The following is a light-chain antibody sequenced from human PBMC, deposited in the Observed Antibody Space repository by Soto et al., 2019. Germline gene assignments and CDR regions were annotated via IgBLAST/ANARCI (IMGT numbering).Light chain of an antibody. CDR3: QQYDKWPPSNT. Sequence: EIVMTQSPATLSLSPGERATLSCRASQSINSNLAWYQQKPGQAPRLFIFRASSRATGLPARFSASGSGTDFNLTISSLQSEDFAVYYCQQYDKWPPSNTFGQGTKLEIK. CDR1: QSINSN. V-gene: IGKV3-15*01. J-gene: IGKJ2*01. CDR2: RAS.